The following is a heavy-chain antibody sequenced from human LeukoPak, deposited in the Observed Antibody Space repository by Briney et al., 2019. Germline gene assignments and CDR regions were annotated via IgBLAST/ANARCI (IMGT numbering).Heavy chain of an antibody. D-gene: IGHD6-19*01. CDR2: INPNSGGT. V-gene: IGHV1-2*02. CDR1: GYTFTGYY. Sequence: ASVKVSCKASGYTFTGYYMHWVRQAPGQGLEWMGWINPNSGGTNYAQKFQGRVTMTRDTSISTAYMELSRLRSDDTAVYYCAAKMSGYSSGWLPEYWGQGTLVTVSS. J-gene: IGHJ4*02. CDR3: AAKMSGYSSGWLPEY.